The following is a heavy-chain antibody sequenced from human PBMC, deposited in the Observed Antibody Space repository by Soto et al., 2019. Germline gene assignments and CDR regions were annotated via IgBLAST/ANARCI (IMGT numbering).Heavy chain of an antibody. V-gene: IGHV1-18*01. J-gene: IGHJ5*02. D-gene: IGHD5-18*01. CDR2: ISAYNSNT. CDR3: ARDVGYSYGSTRPSWFDP. Sequence: GASVKVSCKASGYTFTSYGISWVRQAPGQGLEWVGWISAYNSNTDYAQKLQGRVTMTTDTSTSTAYMELRSLRSDDTAVYYCARDVGYSYGSTRPSWFDPWGQGTLVTAPQ. CDR1: GYTFTSYG.